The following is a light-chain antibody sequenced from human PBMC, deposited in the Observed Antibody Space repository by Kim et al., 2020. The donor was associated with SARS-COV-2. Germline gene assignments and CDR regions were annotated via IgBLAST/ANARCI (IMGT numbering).Light chain of an antibody. CDR2: DVS. V-gene: IGLV2-14*03. CDR1: SSDVGGYNF. Sequence: PGQSIPISCTGISSDVGGYNFVSWYQQHPGKAPKLMIFDVSNRPSGVSHRFSGSKSGNTASLTISGLQAEDEADYYCSSYTTNSAVFGGGTQLTVL. J-gene: IGLJ2*01. CDR3: SSYTTNSAV.